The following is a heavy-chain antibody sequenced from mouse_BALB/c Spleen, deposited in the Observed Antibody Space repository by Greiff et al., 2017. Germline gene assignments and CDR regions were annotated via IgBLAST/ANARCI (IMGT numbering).Heavy chain of an antibody. V-gene: IGHV5-6-3*01. CDR1: GFTFSSYG. D-gene: IGHD2-4*01. Sequence: DVMLVESGGGLVQPGGSLKLSCAASGFTFSSYGMSWVRQTPDKRLELVATINSNGGSTYYPDSVKGRFTISRDNAKNTLYLQMSSLKSEDTAMYYCASTMITTDPYWYFDVWGAGTTVTVSS. J-gene: IGHJ1*01. CDR2: INSNGGST. CDR3: ASTMITTDPYWYFDV.